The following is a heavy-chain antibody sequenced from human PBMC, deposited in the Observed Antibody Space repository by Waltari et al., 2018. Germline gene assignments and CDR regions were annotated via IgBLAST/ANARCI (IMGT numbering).Heavy chain of an antibody. J-gene: IGHJ4*02. D-gene: IGHD3-16*02. CDR3: ARVSPLLLARPRY. CDR1: GFTFSSYA. CDR2: ISYDGSNK. Sequence: QVQLVESGGGVVQPGRSLRLSCAASGFTFSSYAMPWVRQAPGKGLEWVAVISYDGSNKYYADSVKGRFTISRDNSKNTLYLQMNSLRAEDTAVYYCARVSPLLLARPRYWGQGTLVTVSS. V-gene: IGHV3-30*04.